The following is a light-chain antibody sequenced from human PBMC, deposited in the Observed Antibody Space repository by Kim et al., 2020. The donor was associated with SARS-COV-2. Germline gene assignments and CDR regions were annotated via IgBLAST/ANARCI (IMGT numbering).Light chain of an antibody. CDR3: QQYGDLPYT. CDR1: QDISDY. J-gene: IGKJ2*01. Sequence: DIQLTQSPPSLSASVGDTVTITCQASQDISDYLNWYQQKPGKVPKLLIYDASNLETGVPSRFSGSGSGTNLILTISSLQPEDIATYFCQQYGDLPYTFGQGTKLEI. CDR2: DAS. V-gene: IGKV1-33*01.